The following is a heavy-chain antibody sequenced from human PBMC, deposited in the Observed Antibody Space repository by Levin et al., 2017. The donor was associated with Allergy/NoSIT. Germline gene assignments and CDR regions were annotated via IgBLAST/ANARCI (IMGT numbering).Heavy chain of an antibody. CDR3: ARAGNMVRGVINAFDI. CDR1: GGSISSYY. Sequence: GSLRLSCTVSGGSISSYYWSWIRQPPGKGLEWIGYIYYSGSTNYNPSLKSRVTISVDTSKNQFSLKLSSVTAADTAVYYCARAGNMVRGVINAFDIWGQGTMVTVSS. V-gene: IGHV4-59*01. D-gene: IGHD3-10*01. J-gene: IGHJ3*02. CDR2: IYYSGST.